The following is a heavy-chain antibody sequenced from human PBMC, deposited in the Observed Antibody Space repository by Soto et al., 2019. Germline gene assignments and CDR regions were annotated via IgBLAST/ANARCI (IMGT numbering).Heavy chain of an antibody. CDR2: ISQSGNT. CDR3: ARAPKVSGSSQTRPDF. D-gene: IGHD6-6*01. CDR1: SGSFSGYY. Sequence: VQLHQWGAGLLKPSETLSLACSIYSGSFSGYYWSWIRQPPGKGLEWIGEISQSGNTNYSPSLKSRVSISIDTSKKQFSLNLASVSAADTAVYYCARAPKVSGSSQTRPDFWGQGTLVTVSS. V-gene: IGHV4-34*01. J-gene: IGHJ4*02.